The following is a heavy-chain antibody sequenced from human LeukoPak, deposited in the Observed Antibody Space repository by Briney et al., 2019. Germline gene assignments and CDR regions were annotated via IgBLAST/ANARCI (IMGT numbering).Heavy chain of an antibody. Sequence: GGSLRLSCAASGFTFSNYWMTWVRQAPGKGLEWVANVNEDGSEKFYVDSVKGRFTISRDNTKTSVYLQMNSLKAEDTTLYYCARDQGAAGDYWGRGTLVTVSS. J-gene: IGHJ4*02. CDR2: VNEDGSEK. CDR3: ARDQGAAGDY. D-gene: IGHD6-13*01. V-gene: IGHV3-7*01. CDR1: GFTFSNYW.